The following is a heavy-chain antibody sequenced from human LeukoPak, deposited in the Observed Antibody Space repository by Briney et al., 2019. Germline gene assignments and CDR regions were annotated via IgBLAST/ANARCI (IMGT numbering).Heavy chain of an antibody. J-gene: IGHJ4*02. V-gene: IGHV3-48*03. Sequence: PGGSLRLSCAASGFTFSSYEMNWVRQAPGKGLEWVSFISSSGSRIYYEDSVKGRLTISRDNAKNSLYLPMNSLRAEDTAVYYCARDTTGPEDFDYWGQGTLVTVSS. CDR3: ARDTTGPEDFDY. CDR2: ISSSGSRI. CDR1: GFTFSSYE. D-gene: IGHD1-1*01.